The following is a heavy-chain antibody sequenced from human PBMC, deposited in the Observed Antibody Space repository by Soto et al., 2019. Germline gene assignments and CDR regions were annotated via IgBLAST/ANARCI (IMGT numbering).Heavy chain of an antibody. CDR2: ISYDGSNK. J-gene: IGHJ4*02. D-gene: IGHD3-10*01. Sequence: GGSLRLSCAASGFTFSSYGMHWVRQAPGKGLEWVAVISYDGSNKYYADSVKGRFTISRDNSKNTLYLQMNSLRAEDTAVFYCAKNYYYYGSGSYPLDYWGQGTLVTVSS. CDR3: AKNYYYYGSGSYPLDY. V-gene: IGHV3-30*18. CDR1: GFTFSSYG.